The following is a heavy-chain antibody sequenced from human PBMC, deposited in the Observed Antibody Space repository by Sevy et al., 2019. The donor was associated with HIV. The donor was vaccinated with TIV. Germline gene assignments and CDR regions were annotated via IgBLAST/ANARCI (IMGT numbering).Heavy chain of an antibody. D-gene: IGHD3-10*01. J-gene: IGHJ4*02. V-gene: IGHV2-5*02. CDR2: IYWDDDT. Sequence: SGPTLVKPTQTLTLTCTFSGFSLSTSGVGVGWIRQPPGKALEWLALIYWDDDTRYSPSLKSRINITKDTSTHQVVLTMTNIDPVDTATYFCAHRRMVRGVITAPFDYWGQGTLVTVSS. CDR3: AHRRMVRGVITAPFDY. CDR1: GFSLSTSGVG.